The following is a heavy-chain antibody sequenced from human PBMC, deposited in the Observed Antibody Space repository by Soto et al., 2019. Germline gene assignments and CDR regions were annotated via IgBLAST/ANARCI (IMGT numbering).Heavy chain of an antibody. CDR3: ERDPYSRTH. CDR1: GFIFSNYN. J-gene: IGHJ4*02. CDR2: ISSSSSHI. D-gene: IGHD6-13*01. V-gene: IGHV3-21*06. Sequence: GWSLRLSCAASGFIFSNYNMNWIRQAPGKGLEYVSSISSSSSHIYYADSVKGRFTISRDNAKNSLYLQMNSLRVEDTAVYYCERDPYSRTHWGQGTLVTVSP.